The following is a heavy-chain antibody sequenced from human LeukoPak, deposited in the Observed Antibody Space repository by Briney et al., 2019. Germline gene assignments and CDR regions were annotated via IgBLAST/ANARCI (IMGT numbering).Heavy chain of an antibody. J-gene: IGHJ2*01. CDR3: AKDTALTTYWYFDL. CDR2: ISYDGSNK. V-gene: IGHV3-30*04. CDR1: GFIFSSYA. D-gene: IGHD4-17*01. Sequence: GGSLRLSCAASGFIFSSYAMHWVRQAPGKGLEWVAVISYDGSNKYYADSVKGRFTFSRDNSKNTLYLQMNSLRAQDTALYYCAKDTALTTYWYFDLWGRGTLVTVSS.